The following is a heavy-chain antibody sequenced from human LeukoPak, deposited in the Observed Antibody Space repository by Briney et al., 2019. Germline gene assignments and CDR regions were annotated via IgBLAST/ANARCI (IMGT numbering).Heavy chain of an antibody. D-gene: IGHD2-2*01. CDR2: IFNSGST. Sequence: PSETLSLTCTASGGYISSYYWSWIRQPPGKGLEWIGYIFNSGSTNYNPSLKSRVTISADTSKNQFSLKLSSVTAADTAVYFCALGDCSSTSCYVFDYWGQGTLVTVSS. CDR3: ALGDCSSTSCYVFDY. V-gene: IGHV4-59*01. J-gene: IGHJ4*02. CDR1: GGYISSYY.